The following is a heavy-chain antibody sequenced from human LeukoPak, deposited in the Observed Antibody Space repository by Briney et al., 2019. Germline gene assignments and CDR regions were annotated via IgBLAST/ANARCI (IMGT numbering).Heavy chain of an antibody. CDR2: IRYDGSDK. CDR1: GFTFSSYG. Sequence: GGSLRLSCAASGFTFSSYGMPWVRQAPGRGLGWVAFIRYDGSDKYYADSVKGRFTISRDNAKNSLYLQMDSLRAEDTAVYYCARDLMGWDLHYFDYWGQGTLVTVSS. J-gene: IGHJ4*02. CDR3: ARDLMGWDLHYFDY. D-gene: IGHD1-26*01. V-gene: IGHV3-30*02.